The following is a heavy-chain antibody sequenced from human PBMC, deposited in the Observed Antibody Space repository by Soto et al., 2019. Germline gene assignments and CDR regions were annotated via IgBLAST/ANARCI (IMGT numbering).Heavy chain of an antibody. CDR1: GFTFGSYW. Sequence: GGSLRLSCAASGFTFGSYWMSWVRQAPGKGLEWLATIKMDASEKKYVDSVKGRFTMSRDNAKNSLYLQMDSLRAEDTAVYYCARDKVVAASPMGLTGDYYYYYGMDVWGQGTTVTVSS. V-gene: IGHV3-7*01. J-gene: IGHJ6*02. CDR2: IKMDASEK. D-gene: IGHD2-15*01. CDR3: ARDKVVAASPMGLTGDYYYYYGMDV.